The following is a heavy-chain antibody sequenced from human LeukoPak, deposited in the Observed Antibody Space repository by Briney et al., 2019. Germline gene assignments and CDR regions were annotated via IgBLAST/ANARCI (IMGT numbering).Heavy chain of an antibody. V-gene: IGHV3-21*04. CDR2: ISGRGSYT. D-gene: IGHD5-18*01. J-gene: IGHJ4*02. Sequence: GGSLGLSCAASGFAFSSYGMNWVRQAPGKGLEWISSISGRGSYTYYGDSVRGRFIISRDNAKNSLYLQMNSLRVEDTAVYYCTCAEGTAMVTGRDYWGQGTLVTVSS. CDR1: GFAFSSYG. CDR3: TCAEGTAMVTGRDY.